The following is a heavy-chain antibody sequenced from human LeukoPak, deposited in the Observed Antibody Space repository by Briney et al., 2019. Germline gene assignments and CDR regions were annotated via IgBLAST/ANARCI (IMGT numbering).Heavy chain of an antibody. J-gene: IGHJ4*02. CDR3: ARVNGWYYFDY. CDR1: GFTFSGHY. CDR2: TRNKANSYTT. D-gene: IGHD6-19*01. Sequence: GGSLRLSCAASGFTFSGHYMDWVRQAPGKGLEWVGRTRNKANSYTTEYAASVKGRFTISRDDSKNSLYLQMNSLKTEDTAVYYGARVNGWYYFDYWGQGTLVTVSS. V-gene: IGHV3-72*01.